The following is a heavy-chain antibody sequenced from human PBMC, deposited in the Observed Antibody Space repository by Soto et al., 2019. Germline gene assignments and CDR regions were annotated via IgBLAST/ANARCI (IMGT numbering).Heavy chain of an antibody. V-gene: IGHV1-3*01. CDR1: GYTFTSYA. CDR3: ARGPGGPDGPGDY. Sequence: QVQFVQSGAEVKKPGASVKVSCKASGYTFTSYAMHWVRQAPGQSLEWMGWINAGNGNTKYSQKFQGRVTITRDTSASTAYMELSSLRSEDTAVYYCARGPGGPDGPGDYWGQGTLVTVSP. J-gene: IGHJ4*02. D-gene: IGHD2-15*01. CDR2: INAGNGNT.